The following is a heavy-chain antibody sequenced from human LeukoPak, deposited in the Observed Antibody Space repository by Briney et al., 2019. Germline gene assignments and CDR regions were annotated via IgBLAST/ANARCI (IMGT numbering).Heavy chain of an antibody. CDR3: ARATMGNYYHYYYMDV. CDR1: GGSISSGSYY. J-gene: IGHJ6*03. V-gene: IGHV4-61*02. D-gene: IGHD3-10*01. CDR2: IYTSGST. Sequence: PSQTLSLTCTVSGGSISSGSYYWSWIRQPAGKGLEWIGRIYTSGSTNYNPSLKSRVTISVDTSKNQFSLNLSSVTAADTAVYYCARATMGNYYHYYYMDVWGKGTTVTVSS.